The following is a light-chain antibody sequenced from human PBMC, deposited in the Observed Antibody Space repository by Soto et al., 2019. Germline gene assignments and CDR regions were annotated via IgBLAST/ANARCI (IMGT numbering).Light chain of an antibody. CDR2: EVS. J-gene: IGLJ1*01. V-gene: IGLV2-8*01. CDR1: SSDVGGYNY. Sequence: QSVLTQPPSASGSPGQSVTISCTGTSSDVGGYNYVSWYQQHPAKAPKLMIYEVSKRPSRVPDRFSGSKSGNTASLTVSGLQAEDEADYYCSSYAGSNNWGVFGTGTKLTVL. CDR3: SSYAGSNNWGV.